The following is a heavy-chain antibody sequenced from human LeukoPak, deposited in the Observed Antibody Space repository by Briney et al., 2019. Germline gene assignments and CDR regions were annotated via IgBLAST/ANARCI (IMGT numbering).Heavy chain of an antibody. CDR3: ARSTTVTAPFQH. V-gene: IGHV3-64*01. CDR2: ISSNGGST. CDR1: GFTFSSYA. Sequence: GGYLRLYCAASGFTFSSYAMHWVRQAPGKGLEYVSAISSNGGSTYYANSVEGRFTISRDNSKNTLYLQMGSLRAEDMAVYYCARSTTVTAPFQHWGQGTLVTVSS. J-gene: IGHJ1*01. D-gene: IGHD4-17*01.